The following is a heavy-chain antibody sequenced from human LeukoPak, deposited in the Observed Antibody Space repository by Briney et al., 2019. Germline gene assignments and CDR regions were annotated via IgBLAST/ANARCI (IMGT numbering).Heavy chain of an antibody. CDR1: GYTFTGYY. Sequence: ASVKVSCKASGYTFTGYYMHWVRQAPGQGLEWMGWINPNSGGTNYAQKFQGRVTMTRDTSISTAYMELSILRSDDTAVYYCARATYYYDSSGYYYEGGVDYWGQGTLVTVSS. CDR3: ARATYYYDSSGYYYEGGVDY. J-gene: IGHJ4*02. D-gene: IGHD3-22*01. V-gene: IGHV1-2*02. CDR2: INPNSGGT.